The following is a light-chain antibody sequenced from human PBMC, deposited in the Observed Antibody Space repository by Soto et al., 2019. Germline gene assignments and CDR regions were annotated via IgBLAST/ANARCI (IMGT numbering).Light chain of an antibody. Sequence: QSVLTQPPSASGTPGQRVTISCSGSRSNIGSNTVNWYQQFPGTAPKLLIYTQNQRPSGVPDRFSASKSGTSASLAISGLQSEDEADYYCATGDNSLNGVLFGGGTKLTVL. CDR3: ATGDNSLNGVL. J-gene: IGLJ2*01. V-gene: IGLV1-44*01. CDR1: RSNIGSNT. CDR2: TQN.